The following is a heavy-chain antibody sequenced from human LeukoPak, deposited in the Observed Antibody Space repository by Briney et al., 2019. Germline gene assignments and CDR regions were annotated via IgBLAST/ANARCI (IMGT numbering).Heavy chain of an antibody. CDR2: ISSSSSYI. V-gene: IGHV3-21*01. CDR3: AREEDGGGDY. CDR1: GYTFSSYS. D-gene: IGHD3-16*01. J-gene: IGHJ4*02. Sequence: GGSLRLSCAASGYTFSSYSMNWVRQAPGRGLEWVSSISSSSSYIYYADSVKGRFTISRDNAKNSLYLQMNSLRAEDTAVYYCAREEDGGGDYWGQGTLVTVSS.